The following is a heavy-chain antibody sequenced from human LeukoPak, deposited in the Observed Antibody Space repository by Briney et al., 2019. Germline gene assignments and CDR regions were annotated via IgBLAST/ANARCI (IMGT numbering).Heavy chain of an antibody. D-gene: IGHD2-15*01. CDR3: ARRLVVVVGEGYFDY. J-gene: IGHJ4*02. CDR2: IYHGGST. CDR1: GYSISSGYY. Sequence: SETLSLTCAVSGYSISSGYYWGWIRQPPGKGLEWIGTIYHGGSTYYSPSLKSRVTISVDTSKNRFSLKLSSVTAADTAVYYCARRLVVVVGEGYFDYWGQGTLVTVSS. V-gene: IGHV4-38-2*01.